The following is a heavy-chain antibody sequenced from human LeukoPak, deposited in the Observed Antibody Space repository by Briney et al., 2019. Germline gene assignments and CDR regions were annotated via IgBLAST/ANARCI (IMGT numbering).Heavy chain of an antibody. CDR3: ARPRSGSYNWFDP. CDR2: ISSSSSYI. Sequence: GGSLRLSCAASGFTFSSYSMNWVRQAPGKGLEWVSSISSSSSYIYYADSVKGRFTISRDNAKNSLYLQMNSLRAEDTAVYYCARPRSGSYNWFDPWGQGTLVTVSS. V-gene: IGHV3-21*01. D-gene: IGHD3-10*01. J-gene: IGHJ5*02. CDR1: GFTFSSYS.